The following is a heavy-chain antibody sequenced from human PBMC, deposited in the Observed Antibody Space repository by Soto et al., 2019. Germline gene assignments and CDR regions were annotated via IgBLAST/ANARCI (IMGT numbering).Heavy chain of an antibody. Sequence: EVQLAESGGGMVQPGGSLRLSCVASGFTFSSYDMHWVRQAPGKGLEYVSSISSNGGTTYYGNSVKGRFTISRDNSKNTLYLQMGSVRAEDMAVYYCVRRVSGNYDYWGQGNVVTVSS. D-gene: IGHD1-7*01. J-gene: IGHJ4*02. V-gene: IGHV3-64*01. CDR3: VRRVSGNYDY. CDR2: ISSNGGTT. CDR1: GFTFSSYD.